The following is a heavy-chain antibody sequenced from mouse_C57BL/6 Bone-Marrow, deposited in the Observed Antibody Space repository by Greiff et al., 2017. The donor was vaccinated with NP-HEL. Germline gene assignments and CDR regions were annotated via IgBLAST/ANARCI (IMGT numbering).Heavy chain of an antibody. CDR2: IDPENGDT. Sequence: VQLQQSGAELVRPGASVKLSCTASGFNIKDDYMHWVKQRPEQGLEWIGWIDPENGDTAYASKFQGKATITADTSSNTAYLQLSSLTSEDTAVYYCTTNGYYDWYFDVWGTGTTVTVSS. J-gene: IGHJ1*03. CDR1: GFNIKDDY. CDR3: TTNGYYDWYFDV. V-gene: IGHV14-4*01. D-gene: IGHD2-3*01.